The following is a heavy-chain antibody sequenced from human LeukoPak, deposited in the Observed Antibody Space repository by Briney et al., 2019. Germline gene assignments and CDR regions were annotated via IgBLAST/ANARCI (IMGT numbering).Heavy chain of an antibody. Sequence: SGGSLRLSCAASGFTFSSYAMSWVRQAPGKGLEWVSAISGSGGSTYYADSVKGRFTISRDNSKNTLYLQMNSLRAEDTAVYYCAKGDGYYDSGDYWGQGTLVTVSS. D-gene: IGHD3-22*01. CDR2: ISGSGGST. V-gene: IGHV3-23*01. J-gene: IGHJ4*02. CDR3: AKGDGYYDSGDY. CDR1: GFTFSSYA.